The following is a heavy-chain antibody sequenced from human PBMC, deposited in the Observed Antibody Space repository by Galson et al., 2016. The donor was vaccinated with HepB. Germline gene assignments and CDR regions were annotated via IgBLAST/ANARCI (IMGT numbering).Heavy chain of an antibody. D-gene: IGHD6-6*01. CDR2: ISSTGGTI. CDR1: GFIFKSYE. V-gene: IGHV3-48*03. CDR3: EAVSSSSGEDFDF. J-gene: IGHJ4*02. Sequence: SLRLSCAASGFIFKSYEMDWVRQAPGQGLEWLSYISSTGGTIFYSDSVRGRFTISRDNAKNSLFLQMNSLRVEDTALYYCEAVSSSSGEDFDFWGQGTLVTVSS.